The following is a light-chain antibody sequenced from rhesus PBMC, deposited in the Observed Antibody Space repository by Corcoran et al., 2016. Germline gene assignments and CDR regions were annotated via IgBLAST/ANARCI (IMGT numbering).Light chain of an antibody. V-gene: IGKV1-28*03. J-gene: IGKJ4*01. CDR1: QGISSY. CDR2: AAS. CDR3: LQHNSYPLT. Sequence: DIQMTQSPSSLSASVGDTVTITCRASQGISSYLNWFQQKPGKAPKLLIYAASSLESGVPSRFSGSGSGTAFTLTISSLQPEDFAVYYCLQHNSYPLTFGGGTKVELK.